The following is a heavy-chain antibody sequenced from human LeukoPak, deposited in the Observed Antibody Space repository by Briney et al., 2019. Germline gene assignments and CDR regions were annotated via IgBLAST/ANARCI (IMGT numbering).Heavy chain of an antibody. V-gene: IGHV3-66*01. J-gene: IGHJ4*02. CDR1: GFTVSSNY. D-gene: IGHD5-24*01. Sequence: GGSLRLSCAASGFTVSSNYMSWVRQAPGKGLEWVSVIYSGGSTYYADSVKGRFTISRDNSKNTLYLQMNSLRAEDTAVYYCASDLRDGYNFYFDYWGQGTLVTVSS. CDR2: IYSGGST. CDR3: ASDLRDGYNFYFDY.